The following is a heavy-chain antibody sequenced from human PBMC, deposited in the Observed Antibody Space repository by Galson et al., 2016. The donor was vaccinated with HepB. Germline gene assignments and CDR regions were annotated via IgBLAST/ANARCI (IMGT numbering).Heavy chain of an antibody. D-gene: IGHD3-3*01. CDR2: ISDSGGSR. CDR3: TKDHYGFWSGWD. J-gene: IGHJ3*01. V-gene: IGHV3-23*01. CDR1: GFTFSNYA. Sequence: SLRLSCAGSGFTFSNYAMSWVRQAPGQGLEWVSGISDSGGSRYYADSVRVRFTISRDNSKNTLYLQVNSLRVEDTAVYHCTKDHYGFWSGWDWGQGTMVTVSS.